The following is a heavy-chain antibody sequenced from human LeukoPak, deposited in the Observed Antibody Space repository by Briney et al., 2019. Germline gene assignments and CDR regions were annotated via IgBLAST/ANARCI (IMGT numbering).Heavy chain of an antibody. J-gene: IGHJ3*02. CDR1: GGSLCGSY. V-gene: IGHV4-34*01. CDR3: ARFRPDRAKYGSGSYWVSCAFDI. D-gene: IGHD3-10*01. Sequence: PETLSHTPAVSGGSLCGSYWSGIRAPPGKGREGSGEINHRGITNYTPSLQSRVTISVDTPKNQFSLKLSSVTAADTAVYYCARFRPDRAKYGSGSYWVSCAFDIWGQGTMVTVSS. CDR2: INHRGIT.